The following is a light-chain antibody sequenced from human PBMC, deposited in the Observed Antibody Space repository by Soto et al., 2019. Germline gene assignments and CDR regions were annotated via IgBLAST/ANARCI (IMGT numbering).Light chain of an antibody. J-gene: IGLJ2*01. CDR3: TSYATGDTFP. Sequence: QSVLTQPPSASGTPGQRVTISCSGSSSNIGSNYVYWYHQLPGTAPKLVIYRNNQRPSGVPDRISGSKSGTSASLAISGLRSEDEADYYCTSYATGDTFPFGGGTKLTVL. CDR1: SSNIGSNY. CDR2: RNN. V-gene: IGLV1-47*01.